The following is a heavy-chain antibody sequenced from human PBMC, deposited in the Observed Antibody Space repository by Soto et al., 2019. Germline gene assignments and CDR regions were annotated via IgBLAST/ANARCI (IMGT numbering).Heavy chain of an antibody. Sequence: QVQLVQSGAAVEKPGASVKVSCKTSGYFFTSYYIHWVRQAPGQGLEWMGWINPNNGGTNSAQKFQCRVTMTSDTSINTAYMEITSLRSDDTALYYCAREVTYGGGSFSLGLWGQGTLVTVSS. J-gene: IGHJ4*02. CDR3: AREVTYGGGSFSLGL. CDR1: GYFFTSYY. D-gene: IGHD3-10*01. V-gene: IGHV1-2*02. CDR2: INPNNGGT.